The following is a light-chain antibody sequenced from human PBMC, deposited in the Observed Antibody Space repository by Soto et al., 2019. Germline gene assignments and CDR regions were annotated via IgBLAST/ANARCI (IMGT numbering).Light chain of an antibody. CDR3: SSFTSTTFYV. Sequence: QSALTQPASVSGSPGQSITISCAGTSSDVGAYDYVSWYQQHPGKAPKLLIYDVTTRPSGIPNRFSGSKSANTASLTISGLQAEDEADYFCSSFTSTTFYVFGTGTKLTVL. J-gene: IGLJ1*01. CDR1: SSDVGAYDY. V-gene: IGLV2-14*03. CDR2: DVT.